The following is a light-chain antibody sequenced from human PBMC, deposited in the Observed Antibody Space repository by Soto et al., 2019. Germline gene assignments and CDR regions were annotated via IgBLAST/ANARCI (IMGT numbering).Light chain of an antibody. V-gene: IGKV2-28*01. CDR3: MQVLQTPYT. CDR2: LGS. J-gene: IGKJ2*01. CDR1: QSLLHSDGKTY. Sequence: DIVMTQSPLSLPVTPGEPASISCRSSQSLLHSDGKTYFDLYLQKPGQSPQLLIYLGSNRASGVPDRFSGSGSGTDFTLKISRVEAEDVGVYYCMQVLQTPYTFGQGTKLEIK.